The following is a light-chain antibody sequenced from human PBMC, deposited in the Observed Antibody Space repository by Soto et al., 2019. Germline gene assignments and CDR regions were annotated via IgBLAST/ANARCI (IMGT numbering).Light chain of an antibody. CDR1: HGVGGSR. J-gene: IGKJ1*01. CDR2: GAF. V-gene: IGKV3-20*01. Sequence: IVLTQSPGTLSVSPGERATLSCRASHGVGGSRVAWYQQKPGQAPRLLIYGAFNRVTGIPDRFSGSVSGADFTLTISRLELEDFAVYYCQQYGNSPSTFGQGTKVDIK. CDR3: QQYGNSPST.